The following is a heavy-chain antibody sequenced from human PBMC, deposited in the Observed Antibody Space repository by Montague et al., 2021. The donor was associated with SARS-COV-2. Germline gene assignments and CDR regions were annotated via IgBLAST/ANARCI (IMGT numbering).Heavy chain of an antibody. CDR2: IFHTGNT. J-gene: IGHJ4*02. CDR3: ASPGGYCTGGSCYYVY. V-gene: IGHV4-39*07. D-gene: IGHD2-15*01. Sequence: SETLSLTCTVSGGSISGSTYYWGWIRQAPGKGLEWVGSIFHTGNTYYNPSLGTRVIVSVERSKNQFSLELSSVTAADMAVYYCASPGGYCTGGSCYYVYWGQGTLVTVSS. CDR1: GGSISGSTYY.